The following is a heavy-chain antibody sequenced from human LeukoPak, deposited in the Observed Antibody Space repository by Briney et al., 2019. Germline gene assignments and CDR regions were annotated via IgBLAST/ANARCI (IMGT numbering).Heavy chain of an antibody. CDR1: GFTFSWHA. Sequence: GGSLRLSCSASGFTFSWHAMHWVRQAPGKGLVWVSRINSDGSSTNYADSVKGRFTISRDNAKNTLYLQMNSLRAEDTAVYYCARDSGWGTGFDDWGQGTLVTVSS. CDR3: ARDSGWGTGFDD. J-gene: IGHJ4*02. D-gene: IGHD6-19*01. CDR2: INSDGSST. V-gene: IGHV3-74*01.